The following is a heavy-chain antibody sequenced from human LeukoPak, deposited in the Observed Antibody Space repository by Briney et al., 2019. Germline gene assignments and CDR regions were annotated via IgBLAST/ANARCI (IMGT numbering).Heavy chain of an antibody. V-gene: IGHV3-23*01. CDR2: ISGSGGST. CDR1: GFTFSSYA. D-gene: IGHD3-3*01. Sequence: PGGSLRLSCAASGFTFSSYAMSWVRQAPGKGLEWVSAISGSGGSTYYADSVKGRFTISRDNSKNTLYLQMNSLRAKDTAVYYCAKDQAFWSGYPNWFDPWGQGTLVTVSS. J-gene: IGHJ5*02. CDR3: AKDQAFWSGYPNWFDP.